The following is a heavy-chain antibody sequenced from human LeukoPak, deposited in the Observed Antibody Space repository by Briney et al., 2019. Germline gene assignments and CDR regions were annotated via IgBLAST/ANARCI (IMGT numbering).Heavy chain of an antibody. Sequence: TGGSLRLSCAAFGFSFSSYALHWVRQAPGKGLEWVALMSYDGSNEYYADSVKGRFTISRDNSKNTLYLQMNSLRVEDTAVYYCARDLYGDQKYFYYMDVWGRGTTVTVSS. V-gene: IGHV3-30*04. CDR2: MSYDGSNE. CDR3: ARDLYGDQKYFYYMDV. J-gene: IGHJ6*03. D-gene: IGHD4-17*01. CDR1: GFSFSSYA.